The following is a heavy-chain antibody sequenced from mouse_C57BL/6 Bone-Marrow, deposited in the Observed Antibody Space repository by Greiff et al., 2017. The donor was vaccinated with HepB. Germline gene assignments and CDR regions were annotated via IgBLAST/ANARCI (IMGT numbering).Heavy chain of an antibody. J-gene: IGHJ3*01. CDR2: ISSGGDYI. V-gene: IGHV5-9-1*02. CDR1: GFTFSSYA. CDR3: TRDHYYGSSSWFAY. Sequence: EVKLMESGEGLVKPGGSLKLSCAASGFTFSSYAMSWVRQTPEKRLEWVAYISSGGDYIYYADTVKGRFTITRDNARNTLYLQMSSLKSEDTAMYYCTRDHYYGSSSWFAYWGQGTLVTVSA. D-gene: IGHD1-1*01.